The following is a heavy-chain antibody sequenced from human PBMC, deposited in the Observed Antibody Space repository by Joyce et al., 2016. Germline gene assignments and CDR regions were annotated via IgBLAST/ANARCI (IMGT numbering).Heavy chain of an antibody. V-gene: IGHV1-2*02. Sequence: QVQLVQSGAEVRKPVASVKVSCKASGYKFTDCYFHWVRQDPGQGLEWMGWINPDSGGTNYAQKFQGRVTMTRDTSINTAYMDLSGLRSDDTAFYFCARGVEGEPFSMDFWGQGTLVTVSS. CDR2: INPDSGGT. CDR1: GYKFTDCY. J-gene: IGHJ4*02. D-gene: IGHD2/OR15-2a*01. CDR3: ARGVEGEPFSMDF.